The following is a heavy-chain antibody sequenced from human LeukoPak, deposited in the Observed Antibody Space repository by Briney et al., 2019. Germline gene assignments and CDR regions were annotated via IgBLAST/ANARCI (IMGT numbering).Heavy chain of an antibody. Sequence: PGASLRLSCAASGFTFSSYAMSSVRQAPGRGLEWVSAISGSGGSTYYADSVKGRFTISRDNSKNTLHLQMSSLRAEDTAVYYCAKLSRDFDYRGQGTLVTVSS. D-gene: IGHD3-3*02. CDR3: AKLSRDFDY. V-gene: IGHV3-23*01. CDR2: ISGSGGST. J-gene: IGHJ4*02. CDR1: GFTFSSYA.